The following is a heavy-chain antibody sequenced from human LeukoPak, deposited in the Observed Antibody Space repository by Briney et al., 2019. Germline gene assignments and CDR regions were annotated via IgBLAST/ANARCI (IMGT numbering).Heavy chain of an antibody. Sequence: ASVKVSCKASVYTFTSYYMHWVRQAPGQGLEWMGIINHSGGSTSYAQKFQGRVTMTRDTSTSTVYMELSSLRSEDTAVYYCARCSGSYPFDHWGQGTLVTVSS. CDR2: INHSGGST. D-gene: IGHD1-26*01. CDR1: VYTFTSYY. V-gene: IGHV1-46*01. CDR3: ARCSGSYPFDH. J-gene: IGHJ4*02.